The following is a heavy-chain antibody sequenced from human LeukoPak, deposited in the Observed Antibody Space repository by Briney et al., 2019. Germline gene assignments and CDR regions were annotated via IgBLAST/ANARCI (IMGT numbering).Heavy chain of an antibody. D-gene: IGHD3-22*01. J-gene: IGHJ4*02. Sequence: GGSLRLSCAASGFTFSSYAMHWVRQAPGKGLEWVAVISYDGSNKYYADSVKGRFTISRDNSKSTLYLQMNSLRAEDTAVYYCAIDLTNYDSSGYSGYWGQGTLVTASS. V-gene: IGHV3-30*01. CDR1: GFTFSSYA. CDR3: AIDLTNYDSSGYSGY. CDR2: ISYDGSNK.